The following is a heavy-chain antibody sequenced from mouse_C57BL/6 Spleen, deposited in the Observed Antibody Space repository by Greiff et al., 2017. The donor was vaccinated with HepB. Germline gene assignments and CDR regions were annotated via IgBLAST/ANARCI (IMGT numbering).Heavy chain of an antibody. J-gene: IGHJ4*01. D-gene: IGHD3-1*01. V-gene: IGHV2-6-1*01. CDR1: GFSLTSYG. CDR2: IWSDGST. Sequence: VKLKESGPGLVAPSQSLSITCTVSGFSLTSYGVHWVRQPPGKGLEWLVVIWSDGSTTYNSALKSRLSISKDNSKSQVFLKMNSLQTDDTAMYYCARHQGGYLYAMDYWGQGTSVTVSS. CDR3: ARHQGGYLYAMDY.